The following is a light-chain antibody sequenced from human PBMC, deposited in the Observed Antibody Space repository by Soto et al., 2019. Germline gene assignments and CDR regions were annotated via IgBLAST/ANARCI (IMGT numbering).Light chain of an antibody. CDR2: GAS. V-gene: IGKV3-20*01. CDR3: QHYGNTPPSVT. CDR1: QSLSSSY. Sequence: EIALTQSPGTLSLSPGERATLPCRASQSLSSSYLVWYQQKPGQAPRLLIYGASSRATGIPDRFSGSGSGTDFTLTISRLEPEDFAVYYCQHYGNTPPSVTFGPGTKVDIK. J-gene: IGKJ3*01.